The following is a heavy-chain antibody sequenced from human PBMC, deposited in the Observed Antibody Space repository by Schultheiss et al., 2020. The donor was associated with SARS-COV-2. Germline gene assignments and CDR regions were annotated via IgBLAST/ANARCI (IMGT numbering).Heavy chain of an antibody. J-gene: IGHJ4*02. D-gene: IGHD3-22*01. CDR3: ARHYYDSSGYYEAVYYFDY. Sequence: SQTLSLTCTVSGGSISSSSYYWGWIRQPPGKGLEWIGSIYYSGSTYYNPSLKSRVTISVDTSKNQFSLKLSSVTAADTAVYYCARHYYDSSGYYEAVYYFDYWGQGTLVTVSS. V-gene: IGHV4-39*01. CDR1: GGSISSSSYY. CDR2: IYYSGST.